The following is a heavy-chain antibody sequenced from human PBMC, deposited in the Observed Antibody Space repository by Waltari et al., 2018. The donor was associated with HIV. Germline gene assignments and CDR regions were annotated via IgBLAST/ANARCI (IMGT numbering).Heavy chain of an antibody. D-gene: IGHD2-2*01. CDR1: GYTFTNYA. Sequence: EVQLFESGGGLVQPGESLRLSCLVSGYTFTNYAISWVRQAPGKGLEWVSAVTNTGDITYYADSVRGRFTISRDKPRNTVYLQMNSLRAEDTAIYYCAKGRIVVVPGAASFDLWGQGTLVTVSS. V-gene: IGHV3-23*01. J-gene: IGHJ4*02. CDR3: AKGRIVVVPGAASFDL. CDR2: VTNTGDIT.